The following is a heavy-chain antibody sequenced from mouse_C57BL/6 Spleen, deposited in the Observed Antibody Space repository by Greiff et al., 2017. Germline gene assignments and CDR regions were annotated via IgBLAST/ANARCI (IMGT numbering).Heavy chain of an antibody. CDR2: ISDGGSYT. Sequence: DVMLVESGGGLVKPGGSLKLSCAASGFTFSSYAMSWVRQTPEKRLEWVATISDGGSYTYYPDNVKGRFTISRDNAKNNLYLQMSHLKYEDTAMYYCARGEGNVFDYWGQGTTLTVSS. CDR3: ARGEGNVFDY. CDR1: GFTFSSYA. J-gene: IGHJ2*01. V-gene: IGHV5-4*03. D-gene: IGHD2-1*01.